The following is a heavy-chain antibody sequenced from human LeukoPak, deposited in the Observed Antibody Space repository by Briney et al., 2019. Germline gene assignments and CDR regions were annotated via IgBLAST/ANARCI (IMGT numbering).Heavy chain of an antibody. V-gene: IGHV4-34*01. CDR1: GGSFSGYY. CDR3: ARRGRSSSHRYFDY. J-gene: IGHJ4*02. D-gene: IGHD6-6*01. CDR2: INHSGST. Sequence: SETLSLTCAVYGGSFSGYYWSWIRQPPGKGLEWIGEINHSGSTNYNPSLKSRVTISVDTSKNQFSLKLSSVTAADTAVYYCARRGRSSSHRYFDYWGQRTLVTVSS.